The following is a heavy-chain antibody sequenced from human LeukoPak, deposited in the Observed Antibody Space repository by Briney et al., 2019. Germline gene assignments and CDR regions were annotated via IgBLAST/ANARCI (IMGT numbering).Heavy chain of an antibody. D-gene: IGHD6-13*01. V-gene: IGHV4-34*01. J-gene: IGHJ2*01. CDR2: INHSGST. Sequence: SETLSLTCAVYGGSFSGYYWSWIRQPPGKGLEWIGEINHSGSTNYNPSLESRVTISVDTSKNQFSLKLSSVTAADTAVYYCARNKSGYSSSSWYFDLWGRGTLVTVSS. CDR3: ARNKSGYSSSSWYFDL. CDR1: GGSFSGYY.